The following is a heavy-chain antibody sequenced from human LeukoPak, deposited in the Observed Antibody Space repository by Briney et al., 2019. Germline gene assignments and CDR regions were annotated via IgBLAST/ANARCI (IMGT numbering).Heavy chain of an antibody. CDR1: GLTFSSYA. J-gene: IGHJ4*02. CDR3: ARGARKGDDYGGFFDY. D-gene: IGHD4-23*01. Sequence: GGSLRLSCAASGLTFSSYAMSWVRQAPGKGLEWVSNISGSGVSGGNTYYADSVKGRFTISRDNSKNTLYLQMNSLRAEDTAVYYCARGARKGDDYGGFFDYWGQGTLVTVSS. CDR2: ISGSGVSGGNT. V-gene: IGHV3-23*01.